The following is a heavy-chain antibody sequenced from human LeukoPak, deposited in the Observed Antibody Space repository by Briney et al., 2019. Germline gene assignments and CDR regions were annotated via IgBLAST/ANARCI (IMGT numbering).Heavy chain of an antibody. CDR2: IYYSGST. V-gene: IGHV4-39*01. CDR3: ASQNSSSWYYFDY. CDR1: GGSISSSSYY. D-gene: IGHD6-13*01. Sequence: SETLSLTCTVSGGSISSSSYYRGWIRQPPGKGLEWIGSIYYSGSTYYNPSLKSRVTISVDTSKNQFSLKLSSVTAADTAVYYCASQNSSSWYYFDYWGQGTLVTVSS. J-gene: IGHJ4*02.